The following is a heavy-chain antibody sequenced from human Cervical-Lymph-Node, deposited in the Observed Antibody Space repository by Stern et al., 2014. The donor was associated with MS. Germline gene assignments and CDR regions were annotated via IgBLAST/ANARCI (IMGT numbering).Heavy chain of an antibody. CDR3: ARQTTAWASDV. Sequence: EVQLVESGAELIRPGESLKISCKGSGYKFSIYWIAWVRQMPGKGLEWMGTISPGDSETRYSPSFQGQVTMSADKSTSTAYLQWSSLNASDTAMYFCARQTTAWASDVWGQGTLVTVSS. CDR1: GYKFSIYW. CDR2: ISPGDSET. V-gene: IGHV5-51*01. J-gene: IGHJ4*02. D-gene: IGHD1-14*01.